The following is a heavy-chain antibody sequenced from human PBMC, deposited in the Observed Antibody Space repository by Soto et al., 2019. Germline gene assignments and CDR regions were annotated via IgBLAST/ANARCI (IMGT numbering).Heavy chain of an antibody. V-gene: IGHV5-51*01. CDR2: IYPGDPDT. CDR1: GYSFTSYW. CDR3: ARRSGDDCYGMDV. J-gene: IGHJ6*02. Sequence: PGGSLKISCKGSGYSFTSYWLGRVPQMPGKGLECRAIIYPGDPDTGNSPAFQGQVPISGGKSISTAYRQWGSLKASDSAMYYCARRSGDDCYGMDVWGQGTTVTVSS.